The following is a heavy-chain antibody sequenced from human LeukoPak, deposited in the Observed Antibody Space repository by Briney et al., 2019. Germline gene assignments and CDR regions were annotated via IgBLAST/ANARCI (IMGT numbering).Heavy chain of an antibody. CDR2: IYYSGST. J-gene: IGHJ3*02. CDR3: ARDRASDAFDI. CDR1: GGSISSYY. V-gene: IGHV4-59*12. Sequence: SETLSLTCTVSGGSISSYYWSWIRQPPGKGLEWIGYIYYSGSTNYNPSLKSRVTISVDTSKNQFSLKLSSVTAADTAVYYCARDRASDAFDIWGQGTMVTVS.